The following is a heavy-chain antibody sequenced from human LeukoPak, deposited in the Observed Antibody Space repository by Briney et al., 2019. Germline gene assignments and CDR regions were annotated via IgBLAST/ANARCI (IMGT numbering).Heavy chain of an antibody. CDR2: IKQDGSEK. D-gene: IGHD6-13*01. CDR1: GFTFSSYW. V-gene: IGHV3-7*01. Sequence: GGSLRLSCAASGFTFSSYWMSWVRQAPGKGLEGVANIKQDGSEKYYVDSVKGRFTISRDNAKNSLYLQMNSLRAEDTAVYYCARDLAAVVNWFDPWGQGTLVTVSS. J-gene: IGHJ5*02. CDR3: ARDLAAVVNWFDP.